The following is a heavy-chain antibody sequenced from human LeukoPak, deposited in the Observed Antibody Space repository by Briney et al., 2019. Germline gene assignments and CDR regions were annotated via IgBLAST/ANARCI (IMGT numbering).Heavy chain of an antibody. CDR3: AKDHGYCTSTSCVFDY. V-gene: IGHV3-23*01. CDR2: ISGGGDNT. Sequence: PGGSLRLSCAASGFTFSSDAMSWVRQAPGKGLEWVSGISGGGDNTYYADSVKGRFTLSRDNSKNTLYLQMNSLRAEDTAVYYCAKDHGYCTSTSCVFDYWGQGSLVTVSS. D-gene: IGHD2-2*01. CDR1: GFTFSSDA. J-gene: IGHJ4*02.